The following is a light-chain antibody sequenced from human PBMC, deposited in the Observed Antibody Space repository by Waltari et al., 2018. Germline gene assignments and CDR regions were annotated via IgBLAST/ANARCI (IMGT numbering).Light chain of an antibody. CDR1: QHVDNNY. Sequence: EILLTQSPGTLSLSPGETVTLSCRASQHVDNNYVAWYQQKPGQPPKLLIYGASGRGSGIPDRFSGSGSGTDFTLTISRLEPEDFVVYHCQQYGTLPVTFGQGTRLEIK. J-gene: IGKJ5*01. CDR3: QQYGTLPVT. V-gene: IGKV3-20*01. CDR2: GAS.